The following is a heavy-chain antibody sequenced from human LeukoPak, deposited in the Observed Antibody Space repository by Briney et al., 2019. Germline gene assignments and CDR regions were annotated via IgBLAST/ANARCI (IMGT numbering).Heavy chain of an antibody. J-gene: IGHJ6*03. V-gene: IGHV3-30*16. CDR3: AREAEIRRNFFYMDV. CDR1: GFTFSSYG. D-gene: IGHD3-16*01. CDR2: ISNDGSKT. Sequence: GGSLRLSCAASGFTFSSYGVYWVRQAPGKGLEWVAAISNDGSKTHHADSVKGRLTISRDNSKNTLSLQMNSLRLEDAAVYYCAREAEIRRNFFYMDVWGRGTMVTVSS.